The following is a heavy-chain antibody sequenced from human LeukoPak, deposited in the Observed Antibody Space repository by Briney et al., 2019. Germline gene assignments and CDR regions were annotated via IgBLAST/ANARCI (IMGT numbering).Heavy chain of an antibody. CDR1: GYTFTGYY. Sequence: ASVKVSCKASGYTFTGYYMHWVRQAPGQGLEWMGRINPNSGGTNYAQKFQGRVTMTRDTSISTAYMELSRLRSDDTAVYYCARSPEYYYDSSGYSFDYWGQGTLVTGSS. J-gene: IGHJ4*02. CDR2: INPNSGGT. D-gene: IGHD3-22*01. V-gene: IGHV1-2*06. CDR3: ARSPEYYYDSSGYSFDY.